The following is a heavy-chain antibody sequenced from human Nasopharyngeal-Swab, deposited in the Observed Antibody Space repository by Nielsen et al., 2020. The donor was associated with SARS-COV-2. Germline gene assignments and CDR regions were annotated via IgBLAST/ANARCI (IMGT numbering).Heavy chain of an antibody. CDR1: GFNFSSYA. CDR3: ARPYSGSYWSYFDY. V-gene: IGHV3-30-3*01. D-gene: IGHD1-26*01. Sequence: GESLKISCAASGFNFSSYAMHWVRQAPGKGLEWVAVISYDGSNKYYADSVKGRFTISRDSSKNTLYLQMNSLRAEDTAVYYCARPYSGSYWSYFDYWGQGTLVT. J-gene: IGHJ4*02. CDR2: ISYDGSNK.